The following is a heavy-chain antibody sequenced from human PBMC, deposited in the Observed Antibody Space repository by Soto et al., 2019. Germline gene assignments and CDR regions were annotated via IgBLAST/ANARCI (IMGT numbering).Heavy chain of an antibody. D-gene: IGHD3-3*01. Sequence: ASVKVSCKASGYTFTSYGISWVRQAPGQGLEWMGWISAYNGNTNYAQKLQGRVTMTTDTSTSTAYMELRSLRSDDTAVYYCARGLLPYYDFWSGSQTHYYFDYWGQGTLVTVSS. CDR1: GYTFTSYG. V-gene: IGHV1-18*01. CDR3: ARGLLPYYDFWSGSQTHYYFDY. CDR2: ISAYNGNT. J-gene: IGHJ4*02.